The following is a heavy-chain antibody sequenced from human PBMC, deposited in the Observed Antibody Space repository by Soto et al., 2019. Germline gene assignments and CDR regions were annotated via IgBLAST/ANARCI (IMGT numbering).Heavy chain of an antibody. J-gene: IGHJ6*02. V-gene: IGHV1-18*01. CDR2: ISAYNGNT. CDR3: ARLYCISTSCYLGMDV. Sequence: QVQLVQSGAEVKKPGASVKVSCKASGYTFTGYGISWVRQASGQGLEWMGWISAYNGNTNYAQKLQGRVTMTTDTSTSTAYMELRSLRSDDTAVYYCARLYCISTSCYLGMDVWGQGTTVTVSS. CDR1: GYTFTGYG. D-gene: IGHD2-2*01.